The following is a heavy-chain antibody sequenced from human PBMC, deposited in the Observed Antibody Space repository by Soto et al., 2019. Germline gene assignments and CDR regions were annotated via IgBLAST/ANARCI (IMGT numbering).Heavy chain of an antibody. J-gene: IGHJ4*02. Sequence: QITLKESGPALVQPTQTLTLTCTFSGFSLTTRGEGVGWIRQPPGRALEWVALIYSDDGKRFNPSLKSAFSISKDTSRKPVVLTLPTVDPVDTAPYFCARYYYDNTGYSRLFYYWGQGAPVTVSS. D-gene: IGHD3-22*01. V-gene: IGHV2-5*02. CDR2: IYSDDGK. CDR3: ARYYYDNTGYSRLFYY. CDR1: GFSLTTRGEG.